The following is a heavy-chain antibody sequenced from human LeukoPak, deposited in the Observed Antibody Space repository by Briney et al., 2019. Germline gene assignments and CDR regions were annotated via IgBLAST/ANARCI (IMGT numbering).Heavy chain of an antibody. D-gene: IGHD6-19*01. CDR2: INSYWSSI. V-gene: IGHV3-74*01. CDR3: ARDRGLTMDV. J-gene: IGHJ6*02. Sequence: GGSLSLACAVSGSALSSDWVQWVRQAPGKGLMLVSHINSYWSSITYADYVKGRFTLSRDNAKNTLYLQMNSLRAEDTAVYYCARDRGLTMDVWGQGTTVTVSS. CDR1: GSALSSDW.